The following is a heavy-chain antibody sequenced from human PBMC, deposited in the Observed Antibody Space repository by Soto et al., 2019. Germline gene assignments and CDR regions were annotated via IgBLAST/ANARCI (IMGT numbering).Heavy chain of an antibody. CDR1: GYTFTSYG. CDR2: ISAYNGNT. V-gene: IGHV1-18*04. CDR3: ARFSGGSYNTYYFYYGMDV. Sequence: ASVKVSCKASGYTFTSYGISWVRQAPGQGLDWMGWISAYNGNTKYAQDLQGRVTMTTDTSTSTAYMELRSLRSDDTAMYYCARFSGGSYNTYYFYYGMDVWGQGTTVTVSS. D-gene: IGHD2-15*01. J-gene: IGHJ6*02.